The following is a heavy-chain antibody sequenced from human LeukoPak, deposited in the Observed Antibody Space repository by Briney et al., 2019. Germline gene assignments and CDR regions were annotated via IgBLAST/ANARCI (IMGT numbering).Heavy chain of an antibody. V-gene: IGHV1-69*04. CDR3: AREGGYDYGDYCFDY. D-gene: IGHD4-17*01. CDR2: IIPILGIT. CDR1: GGTFSSYT. J-gene: IGHJ4*02. Sequence: SVKVSCKASGGTFSSYTISWVRQAPGQGLEWMGRIIPILGITNYAQKFQGRVTITADKSTSTAYMELSSLRSEDTAVYYCAREGGYDYGDYCFDYWGQGTLVTVSS.